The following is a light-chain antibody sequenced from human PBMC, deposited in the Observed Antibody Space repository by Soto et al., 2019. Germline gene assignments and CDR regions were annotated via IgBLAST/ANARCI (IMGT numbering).Light chain of an antibody. V-gene: IGLV2-14*01. Sequence: QSVLTQPASVSGSPGQSITISCTGTSSDVGGYNYVSWYQQHSGKAPKLMIYEVSYRPSGVSNRFSGSKSGNTASLTISGLQAEDEADYYCSSYTSSSTYVFGTGTKVTVL. J-gene: IGLJ1*01. CDR2: EVS. CDR1: SSDVGGYNY. CDR3: SSYTSSSTYV.